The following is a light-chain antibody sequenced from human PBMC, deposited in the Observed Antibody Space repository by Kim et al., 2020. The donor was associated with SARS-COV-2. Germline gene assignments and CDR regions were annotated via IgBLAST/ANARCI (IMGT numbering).Light chain of an antibody. V-gene: IGKV3-20*01. Sequence: LSPGERATLSCRATQSVSRYLAWYQQKPGQAPRLLITSASTRASGIPDRFSGSGSGTDFSLTISRLEPEDFAVYFCQQYGSAPPTFGQGTKVDIK. CDR1: QSVSRY. CDR2: SAS. J-gene: IGKJ1*01. CDR3: QQYGSAPPT.